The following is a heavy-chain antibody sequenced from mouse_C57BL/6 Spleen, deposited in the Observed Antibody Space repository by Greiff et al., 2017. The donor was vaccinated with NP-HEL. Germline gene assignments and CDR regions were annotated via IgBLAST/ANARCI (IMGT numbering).Heavy chain of an antibody. V-gene: IGHV1-53*01. J-gene: IGHJ1*03. Sequence: VQLQQPGPELVKPGAPVKLSCKASGYTFTSYWMHWVKQRPGQGLEWIGNINPSNGGPNYNEKFKGKATLTVDKSSSTANMQLSSRRSGDSAVYDCASFGSSDRDWYFDVWGTGTTLTVSS. D-gene: IGHD1-1*01. CDR1: GYTFTSYW. CDR3: ASFGSSDRDWYFDV. CDR2: INPSNGGP.